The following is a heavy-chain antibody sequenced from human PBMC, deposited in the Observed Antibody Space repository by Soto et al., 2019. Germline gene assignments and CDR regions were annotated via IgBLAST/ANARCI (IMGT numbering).Heavy chain of an antibody. V-gene: IGHV1-3*04. Sequence: QIQLVQSGAEMKKPGASVKVSCKASGYTFTNYAMPWVRQAPGQRLEWMGRINTANGDTIYSQNFQGRVTITRDTSASTVYLELSSLRFEDTAVYYCGRGQATFDPWGQGTLVTVSS. J-gene: IGHJ5*02. CDR2: INTANGDT. CDR1: GYTFTNYA. CDR3: GRGQATFDP.